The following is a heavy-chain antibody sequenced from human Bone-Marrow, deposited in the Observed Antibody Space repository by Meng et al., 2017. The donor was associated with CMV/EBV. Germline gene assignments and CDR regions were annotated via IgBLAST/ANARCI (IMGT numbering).Heavy chain of an antibody. CDR3: ARGGPKKYSSSSWGGTDY. V-gene: IGHV4-59*12. CDR1: GGSISGYY. Sequence: GSLRLSCTVSGGSISGYYWSWIRQPPGKGLEWIAYIYYSGSINYNPSLMSRVTISVDTSKNQFSLKLSSVTAADTAVYYCARGGPKKYSSSSWGGTDYWGQGILVTVSS. CDR2: IYYSGSI. J-gene: IGHJ4*02. D-gene: IGHD6-6*01.